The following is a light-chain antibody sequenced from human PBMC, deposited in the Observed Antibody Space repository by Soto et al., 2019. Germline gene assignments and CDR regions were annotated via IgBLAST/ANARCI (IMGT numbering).Light chain of an antibody. CDR1: SNDVGSYDF. V-gene: IGLV2-14*01. CDR2: EVS. Sequence: QSALTQPPSASGSPGQSITISCTGTSNDVGSYDFVSWYQQHPDKAPKLMIYEVSNRPSGVSSRFSGSKSGNTASLTISGLQAEDEADYYCSSYTSSSTLFGTGTKVTV. J-gene: IGLJ1*01. CDR3: SSYTSSSTL.